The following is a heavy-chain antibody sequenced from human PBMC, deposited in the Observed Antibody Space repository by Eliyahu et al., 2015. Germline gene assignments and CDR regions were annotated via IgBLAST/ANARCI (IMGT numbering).Heavy chain of an antibody. D-gene: IGHD3-22*01. CDR3: ARGLAYYDTSGYYYY. Sequence: QVQLQQRGAGLLKPSETLSLTCTVXGGSFXGYYWTWIRQPPGKGLEWIGEINHSGSTNYNPSLKSRVTISVDTSKFQFSLKLSSVTAADTAVYYCARGLAYYDTSGYYYYWGQGTLVTVSS. CDR1: GGSFXGYY. V-gene: IGHV4-34*02. J-gene: IGHJ4*02. CDR2: INHSGST.